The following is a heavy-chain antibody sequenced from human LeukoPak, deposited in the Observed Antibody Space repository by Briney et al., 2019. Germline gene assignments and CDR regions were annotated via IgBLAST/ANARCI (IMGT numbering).Heavy chain of an antibody. Sequence: GGSLRLSCAASGFTFSSYAMSWVRQAPGKGLEWVSAISGSGGSTYYADSVKGRFTISRDNSKNTLYLQMNSLRAEDTAVYYCAKDGPAYEGIVVVPAAMVRFSWYFDLWGRGTLVTVSS. CDR3: AKDGPAYEGIVVVPAAMVRFSWYFDL. V-gene: IGHV3-23*01. J-gene: IGHJ2*01. CDR2: ISGSGGST. D-gene: IGHD2-2*01. CDR1: GFTFSSYA.